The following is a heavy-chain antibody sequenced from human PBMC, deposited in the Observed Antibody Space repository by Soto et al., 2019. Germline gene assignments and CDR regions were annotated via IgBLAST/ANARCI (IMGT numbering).Heavy chain of an antibody. V-gene: IGHV1-2*04. D-gene: IGHD2-21*02. J-gene: IGHJ4*02. CDR1: GYTFTGYY. CDR3: ARSPGGVVTAMYYFDY. Sequence: ASVKVSCKASGYTFTGYYMHWVRQAPGQGLEWMGWINPNSGGTNYAQKFQGWVTMTRDTSISTAYMELSRLRSDDTAVCYCARSPGGVVTAMYYFDYWGQGTLVTVSS. CDR2: INPNSGGT.